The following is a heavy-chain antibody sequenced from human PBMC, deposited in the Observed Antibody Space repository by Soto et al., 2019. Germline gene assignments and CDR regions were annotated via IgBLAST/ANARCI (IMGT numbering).Heavy chain of an antibody. V-gene: IGHV3-23*01. CDR2: ISGSGGST. CDR3: ARTGRSSRLGDWFDP. D-gene: IGHD2-2*01. Sequence: EVQLLESGGGLVQPGGSLRLSCAASGFTFSSYAMSWVRQAPGKGLEWVSAISGSGGSTYYADSVKGRFTISRDNSKNTLYLQMNSLSAEDTAVYYCARTGRSSRLGDWFDPWGQGTLVTVSS. CDR1: GFTFSSYA. J-gene: IGHJ5*02.